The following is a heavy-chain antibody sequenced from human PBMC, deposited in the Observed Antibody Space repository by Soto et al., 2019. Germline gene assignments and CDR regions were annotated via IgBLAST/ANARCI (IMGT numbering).Heavy chain of an antibody. CDR3: APGPPYCSRTGCSFDY. V-gene: IGHV3-74*01. D-gene: IGHD2-2*01. J-gene: IGHJ4*02. Sequence: EVQLVESGGGLVQPGGSLRLSCAASGFTFSSYWMHWVRQAPGKGLVWVSRIKSDGSDTSYADSVKGRFTISRDNAKNTLYLQMNSLRAEDTAVYYSAPGPPYCSRTGCSFDYWGQGTLVTVSS. CDR1: GFTFSSYW. CDR2: IKSDGSDT.